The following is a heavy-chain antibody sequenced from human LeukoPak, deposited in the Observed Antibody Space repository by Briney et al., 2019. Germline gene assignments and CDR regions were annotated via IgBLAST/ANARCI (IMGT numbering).Heavy chain of an antibody. CDR3: ARGVSAAGREFDY. J-gene: IGHJ4*02. CDR1: GGSFSGYY. Sequence: PSETLSLTCAVYGGSFSGYYWSWIRQPPGKGLEWIGEINHSGSTNYNPSLKSRVTISVDTSKNQFSLKLSSVTAADTAVYYCARGVSAAGREFDYWGQETLVTVSS. D-gene: IGHD6-13*01. CDR2: INHSGST. V-gene: IGHV4-34*01.